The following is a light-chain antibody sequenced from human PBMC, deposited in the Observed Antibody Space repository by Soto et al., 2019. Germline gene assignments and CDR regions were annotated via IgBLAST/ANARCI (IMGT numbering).Light chain of an antibody. CDR2: DVS. CDR1: QSVSTF. J-gene: IGKJ1*01. Sequence: EIVLTQSPGTLSLSPGERATLSCRASQSVSTFLAWYQQKPGQAPRLLIYDVSKRAPVIPARFSGSGSGTDFTLTISSLEPEDFAVYYCQQNSNWQGSFGRGTKVDIK. CDR3: QQNSNWQGS. V-gene: IGKV3D-11*02.